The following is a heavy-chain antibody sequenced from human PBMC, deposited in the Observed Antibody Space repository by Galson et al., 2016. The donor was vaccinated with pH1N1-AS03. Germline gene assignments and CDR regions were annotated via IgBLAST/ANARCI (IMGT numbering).Heavy chain of an antibody. V-gene: IGHV3-23*01. Sequence: SLRLSCAASGFTFSSFVMSWVRQAPGKGLEWVAALTGSGGTTYYGDSVKGRFTVSRDNSNNTLYLELNSLRAGDTAIYYCAKDLRSKIKVSGFDYWGQGALVTVSS. CDR1: GFTFSSFV. CDR2: LTGSGGTT. D-gene: IGHD5/OR15-5a*01. CDR3: AKDLRSKIKVSGFDY. J-gene: IGHJ4*02.